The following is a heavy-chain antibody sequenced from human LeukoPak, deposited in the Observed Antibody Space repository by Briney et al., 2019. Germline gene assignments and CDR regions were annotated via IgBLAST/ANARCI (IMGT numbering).Heavy chain of an antibody. V-gene: IGHV1-2*06. CDR3: ARDPPRMKQQLVGDY. J-gene: IGHJ4*02. CDR2: INPNSGGT. Sequence: ASVKVSCKASGYTFTSYGISWVRQAPGQGLEWMGRINPNSGGTNYAQKFQGRVTMTRDTSISTAYMELSRLRSDDTAVYYCARDPPRMKQQLVGDYWGQGTLVTVSS. D-gene: IGHD6-13*01. CDR1: GYTFTSYG.